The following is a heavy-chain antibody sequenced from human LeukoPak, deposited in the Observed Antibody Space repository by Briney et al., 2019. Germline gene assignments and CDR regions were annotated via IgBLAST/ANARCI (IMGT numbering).Heavy chain of an antibody. CDR3: ARDYYDSSGQYWYFDL. CDR2: IIPIPGIA. J-gene: IGHJ2*01. Sequence: ASVKVSCKASGGTFSSYAISWVRQAPGQGLEWMGRIIPIPGIANYAQKFQGRVTITADKSTSTAYMELSSLRSEDTAVYYCARDYYDSSGQYWYFDLWGRGTLATVSS. V-gene: IGHV1-69*04. D-gene: IGHD3-22*01. CDR1: GGTFSSYA.